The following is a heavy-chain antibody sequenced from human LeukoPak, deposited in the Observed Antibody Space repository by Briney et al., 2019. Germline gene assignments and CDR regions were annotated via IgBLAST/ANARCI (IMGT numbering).Heavy chain of an antibody. D-gene: IGHD5/OR15-5a*01. V-gene: IGHV3-23*01. Sequence: PGGSLRLSCAASGFTFSSYAMSWVRQAPGKGLEWVSAISGSGGSTYYADSVKGRFTISRDNSKNTLNLQMDSLRPDDTAVYYCGKGPGYSVYDNLPHHWGQGTLVTVSS. CDR3: GKGPGYSVYDNLPHH. CDR1: GFTFSSYA. CDR2: ISGSGGST. J-gene: IGHJ5*02.